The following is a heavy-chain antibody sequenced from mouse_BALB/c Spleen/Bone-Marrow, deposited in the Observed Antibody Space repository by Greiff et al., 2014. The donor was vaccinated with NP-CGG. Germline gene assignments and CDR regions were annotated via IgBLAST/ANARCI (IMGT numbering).Heavy chain of an antibody. CDR1: GYTFTSYY. Sequence: QVQLQQSGAELVKPGASVKLSCKASGYTFTSYYMYWVKQRPGQGLEWIGEINPSNGGTNFNEKFKSKATLTVDKSSSTAYMQLSSLTSEDSAVYYCTKGNYYYAMDYWGQGTSVTVSS. CDR2: INPSNGGT. D-gene: IGHD2-1*01. J-gene: IGHJ4*01. V-gene: IGHV1S16*01. CDR3: TKGNYYYAMDY.